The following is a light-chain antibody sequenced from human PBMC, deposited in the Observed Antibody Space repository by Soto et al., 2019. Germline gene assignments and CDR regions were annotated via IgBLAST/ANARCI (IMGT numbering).Light chain of an antibody. CDR3: QQYKNWPPLT. CDR2: GAF. Sequence: EIVMTQSPATLSVSPGERATLSCRASQSVSSNLAWYQQKPGQAPRLLIYGAFTRANGIPARFSGSGSGTEFTLTISSLQSEDFAIYYCQQYKNWPPLTVGGGTKVEIK. CDR1: QSVSSN. V-gene: IGKV3-15*01. J-gene: IGKJ4*01.